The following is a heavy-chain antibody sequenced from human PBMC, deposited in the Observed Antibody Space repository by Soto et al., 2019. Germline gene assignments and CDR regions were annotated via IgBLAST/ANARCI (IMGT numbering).Heavy chain of an antibody. CDR2: IFHSGST. J-gene: IGHJ6*02. CDR1: GGAMSRGGSS. D-gene: IGHD5-18*01. Sequence: SRTGAGSGGAMSRGGSSWSWIRKPPGKGLEWIGYIFHSGSTYYNPSLKSQVTITVDSSKNQFSLKLSSVTAADTAVYYCARGGYSSNVYCYYGMDVWGQGTTVTVSS. V-gene: IGHV4-30-2*01. CDR3: ARGGYSSNVYCYYGMDV.